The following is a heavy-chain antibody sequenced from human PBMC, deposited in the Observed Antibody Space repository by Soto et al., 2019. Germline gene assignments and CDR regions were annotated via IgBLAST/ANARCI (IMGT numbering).Heavy chain of an antibody. D-gene: IGHD6-13*01. CDR1: GYTFTRSG. CDR2: INPDNGNT. J-gene: IGHJ6*02. Sequence: GAPVKDSCKASGYTFTRSGISWVRQAPGQGLEWLGWINPDNGNTNYAQHLQGRVSLTTDTSTSTAYMDQRSLRSEDTAVYYCARGPYSRTNYYYYYGMDGWGQGTRGTVAS. V-gene: IGHV1-18*01. CDR3: ARGPYSRTNYYYYYGMDG.